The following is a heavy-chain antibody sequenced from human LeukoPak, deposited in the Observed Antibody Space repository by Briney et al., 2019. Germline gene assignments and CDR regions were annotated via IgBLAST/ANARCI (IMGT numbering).Heavy chain of an antibody. CDR1: GGSISSSNW. Sequence: PSETLSLTCAVSGGSISSSNWWSWVRQPPGKGLEWIGEIYHSGSTYYNPSLKSRVTISVDTSNNQFSLKLSSVTAADTAVYYCARDIPIDYWGQGTLVTVSS. V-gene: IGHV4-4*02. CDR2: IYHSGST. CDR3: ARDIPIDY. D-gene: IGHD2-21*01. J-gene: IGHJ4*02.